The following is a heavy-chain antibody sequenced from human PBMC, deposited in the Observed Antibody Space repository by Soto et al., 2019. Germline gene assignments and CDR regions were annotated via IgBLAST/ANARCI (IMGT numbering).Heavy chain of an antibody. Sequence: KTSETLSLTCTVSGGSINSGDYYWSWIRQPPGKGLEWIGYIYYSGSTYHNPSLKSRINISLDTSKNQFSLRLNSVTVADTAVYFCAREPYLPKARNDFWGQGTLVTVSS. J-gene: IGHJ4*02. CDR2: IYYSGST. CDR1: GGSINSGDYY. CDR3: AREPYLPKARNDF. V-gene: IGHV4-30-4*01.